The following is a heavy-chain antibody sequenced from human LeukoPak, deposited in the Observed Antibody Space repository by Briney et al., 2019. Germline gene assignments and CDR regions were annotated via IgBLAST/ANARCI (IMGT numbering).Heavy chain of an antibody. D-gene: IGHD2-2*01. CDR1: GYTFTSYY. V-gene: IGHV1-46*01. CDR2: INPSGGST. J-gene: IGHJ6*03. CDR3: AREYCSSTSCYGPPPRNYYYYMDV. Sequence: ASVKVSCKASGYTFTSYYMHWVRQAPGQGLEWMGIINPSGGSTSYAQKFQGRVTMTRDMSTSTVYMELSSLRSEDTAVYYCAREYCSSTSCYGPPPRNYYYYMDVWGKGTTVTVSS.